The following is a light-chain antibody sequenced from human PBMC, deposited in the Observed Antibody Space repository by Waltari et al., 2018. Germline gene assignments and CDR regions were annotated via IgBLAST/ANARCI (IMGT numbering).Light chain of an antibody. V-gene: IGLV2-14*03. CDR3: SSYTSSSTYV. J-gene: IGLJ1*01. CDR1: SSDVGGYNY. CDR2: DVS. Sequence: QSVLTQPASVSGSPGQSITISCTGTSSDVGGYNYFSWYQQNQGKAPNLMIYDVSNRPSGVSNRFSGSKSGNTASLTISGLQAEDEADYYCSSYTSSSTYVFGTGTKVTVL.